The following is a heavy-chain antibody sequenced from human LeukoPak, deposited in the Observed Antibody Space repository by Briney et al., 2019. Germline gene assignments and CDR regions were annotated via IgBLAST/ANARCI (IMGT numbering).Heavy chain of an antibody. D-gene: IGHD6-13*01. V-gene: IGHV3-30*02. CDR1: GFTFSSNG. J-gene: IGHJ4*02. CDR3: ASIPPSSYSSNWNRFDY. CDR2: IRYDGSNK. Sequence: PGGSLRLSCAASGFTFSSNGMHLVRQAPGKGLEWVAFIRYDGSNKYYADSVKSRFTISRDNAKNSLYLQMNSLRAEDTALYYCASIPPSSYSSNWNRFDYWGQGTLVTVSS.